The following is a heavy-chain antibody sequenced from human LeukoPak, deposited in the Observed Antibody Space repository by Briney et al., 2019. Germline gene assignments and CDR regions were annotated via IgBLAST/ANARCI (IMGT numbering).Heavy chain of an antibody. CDR3: ARGLKSCINGVCYDRD. Sequence: ASVKVSYKASGYTFTGYYMHWVRQAPGQGLEWMGWINPNSGGTNYAQKFQGRVTMTRDTSISTAYMELSRLRSDDTAVYYCARGLKSCINGVCYDRDWGQGTLVTVSS. V-gene: IGHV1-2*02. CDR2: INPNSGGT. CDR1: GYTFTGYY. J-gene: IGHJ4*02. D-gene: IGHD2-8*01.